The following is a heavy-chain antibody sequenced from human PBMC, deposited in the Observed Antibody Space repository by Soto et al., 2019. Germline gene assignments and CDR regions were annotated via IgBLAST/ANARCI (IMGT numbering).Heavy chain of an antibody. CDR2: IKQDGSEK. J-gene: IGHJ5*02. Sequence: GGSLRLSCAASGFTFSSYWMSWVRQAPGKGLEWVANIKQDGSEKYYVDSVKGRFTISRDNAKNSLYLQMNSLRAEDTAVYYCAGDQKHHGFFGCFDPWGQGTLVTVSS. CDR3: AGDQKHHGFFGCFDP. CDR1: GFTFSSYW. V-gene: IGHV3-7*01. D-gene: IGHD3-3*01.